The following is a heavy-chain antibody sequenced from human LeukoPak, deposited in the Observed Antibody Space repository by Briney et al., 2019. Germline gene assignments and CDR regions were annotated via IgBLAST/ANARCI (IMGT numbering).Heavy chain of an antibody. J-gene: IGHJ4*02. CDR1: GGSISSYY. V-gene: IGHV4-59*01. Sequence: SETLSLTCTVSGGSISSYYWSWIRQPPGKGLEWIGYIYYSGSTNYNPSLKSRVTISVDTSKNQFSLKLSSVTAADTAVYYCAADYFYCSSTSCYRHFDYWGQGTLVTVSS. CDR2: IYYSGST. CDR3: AADYFYCSSTSCYRHFDY. D-gene: IGHD2-2*02.